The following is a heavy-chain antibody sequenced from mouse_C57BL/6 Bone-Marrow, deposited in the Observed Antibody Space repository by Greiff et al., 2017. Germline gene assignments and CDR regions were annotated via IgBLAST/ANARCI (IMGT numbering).Heavy chain of an antibody. CDR2: IDPSDSYT. CDR1: GYTFTSYW. D-gene: IGHD2-5*01. J-gene: IGHJ3*01. Sequence: QVQLQQPGAELVKPGASVKLSCKASGYTFTSYWMQWVKQRPGQGLEWIGEIDPSDSYTNYNQKFKGKATLTVDTSSSTAYMQRSSLPSEDSAVYYCARDRYSRAYWGQGTLVTVSA. CDR3: ARDRYSRAY. V-gene: IGHV1-50*01.